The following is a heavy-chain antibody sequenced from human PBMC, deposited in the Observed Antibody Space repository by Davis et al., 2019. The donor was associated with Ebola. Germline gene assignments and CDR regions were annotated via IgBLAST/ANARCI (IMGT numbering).Heavy chain of an antibody. J-gene: IGHJ5*02. V-gene: IGHV1-2*02. CDR2: INPNSGGT. CDR3: ARDRPAAIRSVNWFDP. CDR1: GYTFTGYY. D-gene: IGHD2-2*02. Sequence: ASVKVSCKASGYTFTGYYMHWVRQAPGQGLEWMGWINPNSGGTNYAQKFQGRFTMTRETSISTVYMELSRLRSDDTAVYYCARDRPAAIRSVNWFDPWGQGTLVTVSS.